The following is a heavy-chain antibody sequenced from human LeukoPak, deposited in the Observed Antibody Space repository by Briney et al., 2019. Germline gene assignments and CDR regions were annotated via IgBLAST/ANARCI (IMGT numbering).Heavy chain of an antibody. Sequence: SETLSLTWTVSGGSISNYYWSWIRQPPGKGLEWIGYVYYSGSTNYNPSLKSRVTISVDTSKNQFSLKLSSVTAADTAVYYCARVFSGNYYTLFDYWGQGTLVTVSS. J-gene: IGHJ4*02. D-gene: IGHD3-10*01. CDR1: GGSISNYY. V-gene: IGHV4-59*01. CDR2: VYYSGST. CDR3: ARVFSGNYYTLFDY.